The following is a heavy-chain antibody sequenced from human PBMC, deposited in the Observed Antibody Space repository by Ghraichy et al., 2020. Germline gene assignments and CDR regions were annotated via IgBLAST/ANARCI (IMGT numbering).Heavy chain of an antibody. D-gene: IGHD7-27*01. V-gene: IGHV3-7*03. CDR1: GFTFSSYW. CDR2: LKGDGSEK. J-gene: IGHJ4*02. Sequence: GGSLRLSCAASGFTFSSYWMSWVRQAPGKGLEWVAYLKGDGSEKYYVDSVMGRFSISRDNAKNSLYLQMNSLRADDTAVYYCVRASQTGDEDYWGQGTLVTVSS. CDR3: VRASQTGDEDY.